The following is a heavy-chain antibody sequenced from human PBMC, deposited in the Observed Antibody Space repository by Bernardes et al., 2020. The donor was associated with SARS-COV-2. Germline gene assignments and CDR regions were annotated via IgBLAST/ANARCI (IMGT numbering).Heavy chain of an antibody. Sequence: GGSLRLSCAASGFTFSSYAMSWVRQAPGKGLEWVSAISGSGGSTYYADSVKGRFTISRDNSKNTLYLQMNSLRAEDTAVYYCAKAVGYCSSTSCYDYYYYYGMDVWGQGT. V-gene: IGHV3-23*01. CDR3: AKAVGYCSSTSCYDYYYYYGMDV. D-gene: IGHD2-2*01. CDR1: GFTFSSYA. CDR2: ISGSGGST. J-gene: IGHJ6*02.